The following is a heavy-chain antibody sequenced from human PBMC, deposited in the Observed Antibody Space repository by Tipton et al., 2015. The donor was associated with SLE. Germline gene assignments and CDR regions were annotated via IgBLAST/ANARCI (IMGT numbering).Heavy chain of an antibody. CDR2: IFHSGNT. CDR3: ATGDLVYYYQGMDV. Sequence: TLSLTCAVSGGTITSGNWWTWVRQTPGKGLEWIGEIFHSGNTNYNPSLKSRVIMSVDKSKNQFSLKLRSVTAADTAVYYCATGDLVYYYQGMDVWGQGTTVPVSS. J-gene: IGHJ6*02. V-gene: IGHV4-4*02. D-gene: IGHD2-21*01. CDR1: GGTITSGNW.